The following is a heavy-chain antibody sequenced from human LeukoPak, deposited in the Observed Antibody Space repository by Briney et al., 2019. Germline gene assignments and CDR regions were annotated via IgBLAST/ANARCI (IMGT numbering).Heavy chain of an antibody. Sequence: GGSLRLSCGASSFTFSSYVMNWVRQAPGKGLEWVSYISSSGSAIYYADSVKGRFTISRDNAKNSLYLQMNSLRAEDTAVYCCAELGITMIGGVWGKGTTVTISS. J-gene: IGHJ6*04. CDR3: AELGITMIGGV. CDR1: SFTFSSYV. D-gene: IGHD3-10*02. V-gene: IGHV3-48*03. CDR2: ISSSGSAI.